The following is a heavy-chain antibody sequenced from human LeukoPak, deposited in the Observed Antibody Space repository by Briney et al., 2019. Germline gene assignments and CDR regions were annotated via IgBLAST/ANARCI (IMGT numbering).Heavy chain of an antibody. V-gene: IGHV1-2*02. CDR3: VPDGVGAAG. D-gene: IGHD2-15*01. Sequence: ASVKVSCKASGYTFIAYYMQWVRQAAGQRLEWMGWINPTSGTTNYAQKFQGRVTLTRDTSISTAYMELSGLTSDDTAVYYCVPDGVGAAGWGQGTLVTVAS. CDR1: GYTFIAYY. J-gene: IGHJ4*02. CDR2: INPTSGTT.